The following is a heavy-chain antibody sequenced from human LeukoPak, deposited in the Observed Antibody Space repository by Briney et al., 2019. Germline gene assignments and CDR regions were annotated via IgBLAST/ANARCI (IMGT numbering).Heavy chain of an antibody. CDR1: GGSISSGDYY. CDR3: ARGRVRVRARAQDFQH. D-gene: IGHD3-10*01. Sequence: PSQTLSLTCTVSGGSISSGDYYWSWIRQPPGKGLEWIGEINHSGSTNYNPSLRSRVTISVDTSKNQFSLKLSSVTAADTAVYYCARGRVRVRARAQDFQHWGQGTLVTVSS. J-gene: IGHJ1*01. CDR2: INHSGST. V-gene: IGHV4-30-4*08.